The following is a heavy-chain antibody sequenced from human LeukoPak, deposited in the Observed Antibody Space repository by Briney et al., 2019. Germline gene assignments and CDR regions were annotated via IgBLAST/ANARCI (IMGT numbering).Heavy chain of an antibody. Sequence: GGSLRLSCAASGFTFSSYAMSWVRQAPGKGLEWVSPISGSGGSTCYADSVKGRFTVSRDNSKNTLYLQMNSLKVEDTALYYCAKFSPYGGNSYWGQGTLVTVSS. J-gene: IGHJ4*02. CDR1: GFTFSSYA. D-gene: IGHD4-23*01. CDR2: ISGSGGST. V-gene: IGHV3-23*01. CDR3: AKFSPYGGNSY.